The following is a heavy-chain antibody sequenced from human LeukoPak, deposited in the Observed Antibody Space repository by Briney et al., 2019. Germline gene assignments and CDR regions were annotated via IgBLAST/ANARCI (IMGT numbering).Heavy chain of an antibody. D-gene: IGHD6-13*01. V-gene: IGHV3-23*01. CDR2: ISGSGGSK. CDR1: GFTFSSYA. Sequence: PGGSLRLSCAASGFTFSSYAMSWVRQAPGKGLEWVSAISGSGGSKYYADSVKGRFTISRDNSKNTLYLQMNSLRAEDTAVYYCAKGGKYSSSWYFDYWGQGTLVTVSS. J-gene: IGHJ4*02. CDR3: AKGGKYSSSWYFDY.